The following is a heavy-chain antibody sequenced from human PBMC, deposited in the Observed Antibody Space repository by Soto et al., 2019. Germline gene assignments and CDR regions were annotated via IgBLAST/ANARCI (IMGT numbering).Heavy chain of an antibody. CDR3: ANSWTTLTTGFDF. CDR1: GFTFSNYA. Sequence: GGSLRLSCVASGFTFSNYAMHWVRQAPGKGLGWVAVISSDGSEKYYLDSVRDRFTISRDNSKNTLYLQMNNLRPEDTAMYYCANSWTTLTTGFDFWGQGALVTVS. J-gene: IGHJ4*02. CDR2: ISSDGSEK. V-gene: IGHV3-30*18. D-gene: IGHD4-17*01.